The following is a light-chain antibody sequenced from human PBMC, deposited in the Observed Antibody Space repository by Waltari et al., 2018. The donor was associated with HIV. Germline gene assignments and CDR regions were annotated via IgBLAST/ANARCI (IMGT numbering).Light chain of an antibody. J-gene: IGKJ1*01. CDR1: QSISTY. CDR2: DAS. V-gene: IGKV1-39*01. Sequence: DIQMTQSPSSLSASVGDRVTITCRASQSISTYLNWYQQKPGKAPKVLIYDASSLQSGVPSRFSGSGSGTDFTLISSSLQPEDFATYYCQQSHVTPRTFGQGTKVEIK. CDR3: QQSHVTPRT.